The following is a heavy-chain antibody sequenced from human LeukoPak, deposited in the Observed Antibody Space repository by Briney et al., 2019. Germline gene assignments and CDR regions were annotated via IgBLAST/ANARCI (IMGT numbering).Heavy chain of an antibody. J-gene: IGHJ5*02. Sequence: SPSETLSLTCTVSGGSSSSDVYYWTWIRQRPGKGLEWIGYISNSGSTHYSPSLRSRVTISVDTSKNQFSLKLSSVTAADTAVYYCARHRQRDLNNWFDPWGQGTLVTVSS. CDR3: ARHRQRDLNNWFDP. V-gene: IGHV4-30-4*08. CDR2: ISNSGST. D-gene: IGHD5-24*01. CDR1: GGSSSSDVYY.